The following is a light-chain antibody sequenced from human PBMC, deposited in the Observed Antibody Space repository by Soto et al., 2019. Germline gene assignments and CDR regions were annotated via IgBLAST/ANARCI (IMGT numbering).Light chain of an antibody. CDR1: QSIINN. V-gene: IGKV3-11*01. Sequence: EIVLTQSPATLSLSPGERATLCCRSSQSIINNHLAWYQQKPGQATRLLIHGTSNRATGIPDRFSGSGSGTDFTLTISSLEPEDFAVYYCQQRSNWPPITFGQGTRLEIK. CDR2: GTS. J-gene: IGKJ5*01. CDR3: QQRSNWPPIT.